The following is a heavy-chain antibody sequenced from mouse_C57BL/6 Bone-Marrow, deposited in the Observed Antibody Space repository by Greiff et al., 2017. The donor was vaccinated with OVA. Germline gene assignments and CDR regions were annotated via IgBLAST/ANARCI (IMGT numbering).Heavy chain of an antibody. CDR2: ISTGSGSS. Sequence: QVQLQQPGAELVKPGASVKMSCKASGYTFTSYWITWVKQRPGQGLEWIGDISTGSGSSTYNEKFKSTATLTVDTSSSTAYMQLSSLTSEDSAVYFCARNPPYYFGSRDYWGQGTTLTVSS. J-gene: IGHJ2*01. CDR1: GYTFTSYW. V-gene: IGHV1-55*01. CDR3: ARNPPYYFGSRDY. D-gene: IGHD1-1*01.